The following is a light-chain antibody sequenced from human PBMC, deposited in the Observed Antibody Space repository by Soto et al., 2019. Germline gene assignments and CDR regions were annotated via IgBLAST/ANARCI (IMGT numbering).Light chain of an antibody. CDR2: EVS. Sequence: QSVLTQPRSVSGSPGQSITFSCTGTSSDVGGYNFVSWYQQHPGKAPKLMIYEVSSRPSGVSNRFSGSKSGNTASLTISGLQPEDEADYYCSSYTTSTTVVFGTGTKVT. CDR1: SSDVGGYNF. J-gene: IGLJ1*01. CDR3: SSYTTSTTVV. V-gene: IGLV2-14*03.